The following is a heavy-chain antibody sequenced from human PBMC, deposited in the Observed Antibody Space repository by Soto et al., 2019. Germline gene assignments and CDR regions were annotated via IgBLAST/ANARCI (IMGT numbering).Heavy chain of an antibody. D-gene: IGHD3-10*01. CDR2: IWYDGSNK. Sequence: GGSLRLSCAASGFTFSSYGMHWVRQAPGKGLEWVAVIWYDGSNKYYADSVKGRFTISRDNSKNTLYLQMNSLRAEDTAVYYCANLRGGIDYSGMDVWGQGTTVTVSS. CDR1: GFTFSSYG. J-gene: IGHJ6*02. V-gene: IGHV3-33*06. CDR3: ANLRGGIDYSGMDV.